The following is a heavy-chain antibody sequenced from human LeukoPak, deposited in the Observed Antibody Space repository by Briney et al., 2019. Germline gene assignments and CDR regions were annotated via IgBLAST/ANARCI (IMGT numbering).Heavy chain of an antibody. J-gene: IGHJ3*01. V-gene: IGHV5-51*01. Sequence: GESLKISCEAFGYSFTGHWIGWVRQMPGRGLEFMGTIYPGDSDTRYSPSFEGRVTISVDKSINTAYLHWGGLKASDTAMYYCARYGKSGTYSHGFDVWGQGTMVIVSS. CDR3: ARYGKSGTYSHGFDV. CDR1: GYSFTGHW. D-gene: IGHD3-10*01. CDR2: IYPGDSDT.